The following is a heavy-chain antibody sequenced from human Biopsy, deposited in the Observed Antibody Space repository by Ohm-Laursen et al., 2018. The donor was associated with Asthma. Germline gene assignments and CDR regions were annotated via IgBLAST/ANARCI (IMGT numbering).Heavy chain of an antibody. Sequence: SLRLSCAASGFTFSSYAMSWVRQAPGKRLEWVSAISGSGGSTYYADSVKGRFTISRDNSKNTLYLQMNSLRAEDTAVYYCASQSSGPDFWSGYYYFDYWGQGTLVTVSS. CDR3: ASQSSGPDFWSGYYYFDY. J-gene: IGHJ4*02. V-gene: IGHV3-23*01. CDR2: ISGSGGST. D-gene: IGHD3-3*01. CDR1: GFTFSSYA.